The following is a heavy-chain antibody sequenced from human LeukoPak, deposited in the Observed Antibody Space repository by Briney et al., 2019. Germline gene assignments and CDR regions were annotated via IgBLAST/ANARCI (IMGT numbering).Heavy chain of an antibody. CDR2: IYTSGST. CDR1: GGSISGYY. Sequence: SETLSLTCSVSGGSISGYYWSWIRQPAGKGLEWIGRIYTSGSTNYNPSLKSRVTISVDTSKNQFSLKLSPVTAADTAVYYCARVTEQWLAYDAFDIWGQGTMVTVSS. J-gene: IGHJ3*02. V-gene: IGHV4-4*07. CDR3: ARVTEQWLAYDAFDI. D-gene: IGHD6-19*01.